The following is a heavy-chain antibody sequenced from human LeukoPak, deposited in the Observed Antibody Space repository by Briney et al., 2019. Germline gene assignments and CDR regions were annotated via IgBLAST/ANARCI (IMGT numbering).Heavy chain of an antibody. CDR3: TRVTACYDYGMDV. CDR2: IKSKSDYGTT. D-gene: IGHD2-21*02. J-gene: IGHJ6*02. V-gene: IGHV3-15*01. CDR1: GFTFSNAW. Sequence: GGSLRLSCAASGFTFSNAWMSWVRQAPGKGLEWVGRIKSKSDYGTTDYAAPVKGRFTISRDDSKNTLYLQMNSLKTEDTAMYYCTRVTACYDYGMDVWGQGTTVTVSS.